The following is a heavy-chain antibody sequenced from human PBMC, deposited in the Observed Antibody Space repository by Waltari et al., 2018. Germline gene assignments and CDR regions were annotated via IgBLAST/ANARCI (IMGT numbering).Heavy chain of an antibody. CDR2: IKQDGSER. Sequence: EVQLVESGGGLVQPGGSLRLSCAASGFSFCDSWMTWVRQAPGKGLEWVATIKQDGSERYSVDSVKGRFTISRDNAKNSVYLQMNSLRGEDSAMYYCTRGVVGAPRSFDYWGQGTLVTVSS. CDR1: GFSFCDSW. CDR3: TRGVVGAPRSFDY. J-gene: IGHJ4*02. D-gene: IGHD1-26*01. V-gene: IGHV3-7*01.